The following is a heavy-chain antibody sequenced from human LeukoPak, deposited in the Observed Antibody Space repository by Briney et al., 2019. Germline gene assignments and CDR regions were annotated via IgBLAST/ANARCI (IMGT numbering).Heavy chain of an antibody. Sequence: SETLSLTCTVSGGSISSSSYYWGWIRQPPGKGLEWIGSIYYSGSTYYNPSLKSRVTISVDTSKNQFSLKLSSVTAADTAVYYCATIFCGGDLSFKGPLDYWGRGTLVTVSS. V-gene: IGHV4-39*01. CDR3: ATIFCGGDLSFKGPLDY. J-gene: IGHJ2*01. CDR2: IYYSGST. D-gene: IGHD2-21*01. CDR1: GGSISSSSYY.